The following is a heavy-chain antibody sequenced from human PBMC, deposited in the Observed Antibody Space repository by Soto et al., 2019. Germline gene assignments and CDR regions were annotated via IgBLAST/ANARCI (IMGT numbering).Heavy chain of an antibody. D-gene: IGHD3-22*01. J-gene: IGHJ4*02. CDR1: GETFSGYD. CDR2: INDSGST. Sequence: SETLSLTSAVYGETFSGYDWSWIRQSPGKGLEWIGEINDSGSTSYNPSLKSRVTTSVDTSKNQFSLKLISVTAADTAVYYCARGRYYDSSGYCDFDYWGQGTLVTVSS. CDR3: ARGRYYDSSGYCDFDY. V-gene: IGHV4-34*01.